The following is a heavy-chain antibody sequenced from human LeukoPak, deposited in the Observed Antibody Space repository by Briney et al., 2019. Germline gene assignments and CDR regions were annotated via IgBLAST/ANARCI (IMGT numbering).Heavy chain of an antibody. CDR1: GFTVSSNY. V-gene: IGHV3-66*01. J-gene: IGHJ4*02. CDR2: IYSGGST. D-gene: IGHD2-15*01. Sequence: GGSLRLSCAASGFTVSSNYMSWVRQAPGKGLEWVSVIYSGGSTYYADSVKGRFTISRDNSKNTLYLQMNSLRAEDTAVYYCARDRCSGGSCALDYWGQGTLVTVSS. CDR3: ARDRCSGGSCALDY.